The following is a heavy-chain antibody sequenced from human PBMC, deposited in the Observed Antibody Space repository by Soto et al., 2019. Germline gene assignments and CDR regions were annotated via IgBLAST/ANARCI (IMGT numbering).Heavy chain of an antibody. CDR1: GFTFSSYG. CDR2: IWYDGSNK. Sequence: QVQLVESGGGVVQPGRSLRLSCAASGFTFSSYGMHWVRQAPGRGLEWVAVIWYDGSNKYYADSVKGRFTISRDNSKNTLYLQMNSLRAEDTAVYYCARDFQDYGSGSATPMFDYWGQGTLVTVSS. D-gene: IGHD3-10*01. CDR3: ARDFQDYGSGSATPMFDY. J-gene: IGHJ4*02. V-gene: IGHV3-33*01.